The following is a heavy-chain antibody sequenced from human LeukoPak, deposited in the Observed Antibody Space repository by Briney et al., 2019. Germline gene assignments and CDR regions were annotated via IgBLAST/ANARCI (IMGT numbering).Heavy chain of an antibody. CDR1: GYTFTSYY. D-gene: IGHD6-13*01. CDR3: ARDGAAAGTTYYYYNGMDV. V-gene: IGHV1-46*01. CDR2: INPSGGST. J-gene: IGHJ6*02. Sequence: GASVKVSCKASGYTFTSYYMHWVRQAPGQGLEWMGIINPSGGSTSYAQKFQGRVTMTRDTSTSTVYMELSSLRSEDTAVYYCARDGAAAGTTYYYYNGMDVWGQGTTVTVSS.